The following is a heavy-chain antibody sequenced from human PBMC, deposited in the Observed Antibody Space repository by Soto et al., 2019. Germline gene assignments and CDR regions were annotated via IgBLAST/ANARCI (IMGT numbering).Heavy chain of an antibody. D-gene: IGHD6-6*01. CDR3: SRGTSIPASGAY. CDR2: VSAYNGER. Sequence: QVQLVQSGAEVKKPGASVKVSCKASGYTFTNYGINWVRQAPGQGLEWLGWVSAYNGERRYAQRVQARVIMTTDTSTTTAYMELRSLRSDDTAVYCCSRGTSIPASGAYWGQGTLVTVSS. V-gene: IGHV1-18*01. CDR1: GYTFTNYG. J-gene: IGHJ4*01.